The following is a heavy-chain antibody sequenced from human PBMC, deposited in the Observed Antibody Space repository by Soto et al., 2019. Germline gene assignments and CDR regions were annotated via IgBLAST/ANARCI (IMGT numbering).Heavy chain of an antibody. J-gene: IGHJ4*02. CDR2: ISYDGSNK. D-gene: IGHD6-19*01. CDR1: GFTFSSYG. V-gene: IGHV3-30*18. CDR3: AKDLGSAVAEY. Sequence: QVQLVESGGGVVQPGRSLRLSCAASGFTFSSYGMHWVRQAPGKGLEWVAVISYDGSNKYYADSVKGRFTISRDNSKNTLYLQMNSLRAEDTAVYYWAKDLGSAVAEYWGQGTLVTVSS.